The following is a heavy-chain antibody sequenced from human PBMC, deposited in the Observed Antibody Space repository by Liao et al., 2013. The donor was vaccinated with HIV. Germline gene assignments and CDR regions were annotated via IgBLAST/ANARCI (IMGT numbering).Heavy chain of an antibody. Sequence: QVQLQESGSGLVKPSQTLSLTCTVSGGSISDYYWNWIRQPSGKGLEWIGEVNDSGLRNYNAALKSRVTLSADTSKKQISLSLKSVTAADTAVYYCARARIGWGTYDAFDLWGPGTLVTVSS. CDR2: VNDSGLR. J-gene: IGHJ3*01. V-gene: IGHV4-34*09. CDR1: GGSISDYY. CDR3: ARARIGWGTYDAFDL. D-gene: IGHD6-19*01.